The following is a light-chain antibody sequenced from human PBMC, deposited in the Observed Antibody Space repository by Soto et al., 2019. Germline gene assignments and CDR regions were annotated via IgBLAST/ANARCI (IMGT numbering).Light chain of an antibody. CDR1: QSITNC. V-gene: IGKV1-5*03. CDR2: DAS. CDR3: QQHNPYSPYT. J-gene: IGKJ2*01. Sequence: DIQMTQSPSTLSASVGDRVTITCRASQSITNCLAWHQQKPGKAPKLLIFDASSLRSGVPSRFSGSGSGTEFTLTISSLQPEDFATYYCQQHNPYSPYTFGQGTKVDIK.